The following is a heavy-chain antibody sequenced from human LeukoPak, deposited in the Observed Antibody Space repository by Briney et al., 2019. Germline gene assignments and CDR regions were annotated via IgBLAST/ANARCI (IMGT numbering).Heavy chain of an antibody. CDR2: NNYSGNT. CDR1: GASITRRY. J-gene: IGHJ4*01. Sequence: SETLSLTCTVSGASITRRYWSRIRQPPGKGLEWIGYNNYSGNTNYNPSLKSRVTISVDTSKNQFSLKLSSVTAADTAVYYCGRGGGGSYLEYSFDYWGQEPWSPSPQ. V-gene: IGHV4-59*11. D-gene: IGHD3-10*01. CDR3: GRGGGGSYLEYSFDY.